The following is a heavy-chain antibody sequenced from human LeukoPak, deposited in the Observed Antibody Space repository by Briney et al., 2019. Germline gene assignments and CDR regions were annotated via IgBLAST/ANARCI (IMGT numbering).Heavy chain of an antibody. J-gene: IGHJ4*02. CDR3: ARADGYCSSATSYSWDY. V-gene: IGHV3-23*01. Sequence: GGSLRLSCVASGFTFSNYAMSWVRQTPGKGLEWVSVISNSGSNTYYADSVKGRFTISRDNAKNSLYLQMNSLRAEDTAVYYCARADGYCSSATSYSWDYWGQGTLVTVSS. D-gene: IGHD2-2*03. CDR1: GFTFSNYA. CDR2: ISNSGSNT.